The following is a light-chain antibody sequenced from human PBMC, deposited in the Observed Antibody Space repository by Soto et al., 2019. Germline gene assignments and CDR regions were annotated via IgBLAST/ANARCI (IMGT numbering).Light chain of an antibody. J-gene: IGKJ1*01. CDR2: GAS. V-gene: IGKV3-20*01. Sequence: EIALSQSPGTLSLSPGERATLSCRASQSVASNHLAWYQQKPGQAPRLLIYGASSRATGVPDRFSGSGSGTDFTLTIRRLEPEDFAVYYCQQYGSSPWTFGQGTKVDI. CDR3: QQYGSSPWT. CDR1: QSVASNH.